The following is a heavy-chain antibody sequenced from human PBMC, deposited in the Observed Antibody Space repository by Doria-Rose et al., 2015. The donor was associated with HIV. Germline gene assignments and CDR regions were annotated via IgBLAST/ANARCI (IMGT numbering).Heavy chain of an antibody. CDR2: IFSDDER. CDR3: ARIKSSRWYHKYYFDF. D-gene: IGHD6-13*01. J-gene: IGHJ4*02. V-gene: IGHV2-26*01. Sequence: QVTLKESSPVLVKPTETLTLTCTASGVSLSSPGMGVSWIRQPPGKALEWLANIFSDDERSYKTSLKSRLTISRGTSKSQVVLTMTDMDPVDTATYYCARIKSSRWYHKYYFDFWGQGTLVIVSA. CDR1: GVSLSSPGMG.